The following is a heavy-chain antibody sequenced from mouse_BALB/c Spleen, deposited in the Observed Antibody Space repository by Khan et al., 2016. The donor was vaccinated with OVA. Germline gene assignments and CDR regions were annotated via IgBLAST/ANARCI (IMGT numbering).Heavy chain of an antibody. CDR2: IKYSGST. J-gene: IGHJ2*01. V-gene: IGHV3-2*02. CDR1: GYSITSDYA. D-gene: IGHD1-1*01. CDR3: ARSGTITTVVITDFDY. Sequence: EVQLQESGPGLVKPSQSLSLTCTVTGYSITSDYAWNWIRQFPGNKLEWVGYIKYSGSTRYNPSLKSRISITRDTSKNQFFLQLNPVTTENTATYYGARSGTITTVVITDFDYWGQGTTLTVSS.